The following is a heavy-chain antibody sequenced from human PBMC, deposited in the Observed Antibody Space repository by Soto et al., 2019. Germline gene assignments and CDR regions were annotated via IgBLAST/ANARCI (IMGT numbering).Heavy chain of an antibody. D-gene: IGHD3-16*01. CDR1: GGALNSSRYY. V-gene: IGHV4-39*01. Sequence: QLQLQESGPGLVKPSETLSLTCTVSGGALNSSRYYWGWIRQSPGKGLEWIASVYYRGNTYDSPSLKSGVAIAVDMSKTQFALKLSSGTAADTPLYYCARHVGFGDTSDFDPWGQGTLVIVSS. CDR2: VYYRGNT. CDR3: ARHVGFGDTSDFDP. J-gene: IGHJ5*02.